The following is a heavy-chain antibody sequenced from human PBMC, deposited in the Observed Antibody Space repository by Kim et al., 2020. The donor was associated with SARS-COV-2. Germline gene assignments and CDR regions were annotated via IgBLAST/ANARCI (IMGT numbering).Heavy chain of an antibody. CDR3: ARRFYGSGSYLGAFDI. V-gene: IGHV5-51*01. J-gene: IGHJ3*02. D-gene: IGHD3-10*01. CDR1: GYSFTSYW. Sequence: GESLKISCKGSGYSFTSYWIGWVRQMPGQGLEWMGIIYPGGSYTRYSPSFQGQVTISADKSISPAYLPWSSLKASDIAMYYCARRFYGSGSYLGAFDIWGQGTMVTVSP. CDR2: IYPGGSYT.